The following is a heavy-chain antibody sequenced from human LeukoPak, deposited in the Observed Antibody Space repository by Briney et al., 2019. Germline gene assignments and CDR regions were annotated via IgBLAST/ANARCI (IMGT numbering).Heavy chain of an antibody. Sequence: SETPSLPCTISGGSLSGYFWTWVRQPAGEGFEGFGRISTSGTTNYNPSLKSRVTMSLDTSKNQLSLRLTSVTTADTALYYCAGFLLVSVPHDTIDLWGQGTMVTVSS. V-gene: IGHV4-4*07. D-gene: IGHD2/OR15-2a*01. CDR1: GGSLSGYF. J-gene: IGHJ3*01. CDR3: AGFLLVSVPHDTIDL. CDR2: ISTSGTT.